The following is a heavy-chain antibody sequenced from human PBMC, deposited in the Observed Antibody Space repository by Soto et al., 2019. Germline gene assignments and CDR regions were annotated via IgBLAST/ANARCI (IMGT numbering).Heavy chain of an antibody. CDR2: VNPILSMS. V-gene: IGHV1-69*04. Sequence: QVQLVQSGAEVKRPGSSVKVSCKASGDTFSFYSINWVRQAPGLGLEWMGRVNPILSMSNYAQRLQGRVTMAADKPTSTAYMELSGLGSEDTAMYYCATSYGSGYRAVDYWGQGALVTVSS. D-gene: IGHD3-10*01. CDR1: GDTFSFYS. J-gene: IGHJ4*02. CDR3: ATSYGSGYRAVDY.